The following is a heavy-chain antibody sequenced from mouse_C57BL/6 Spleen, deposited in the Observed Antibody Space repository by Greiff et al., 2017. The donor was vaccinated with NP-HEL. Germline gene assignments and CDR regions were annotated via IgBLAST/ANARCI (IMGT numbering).Heavy chain of an antibody. D-gene: IGHD2-4*01. CDR1: GFTFSDYG. Sequence: VQLQQSGGGLVKRGGSLKLSCAASGFTFSDYGMHWVRQAPEKGLEWVAYISSGSSTIYYADTVKGRFTISRDNAKNTLFLQMTSLRSEDTAMYYCARGIYYDSFAYWGQGTLVTVSA. J-gene: IGHJ3*01. CDR2: ISSGSSTI. CDR3: ARGIYYDSFAY. V-gene: IGHV5-17*01.